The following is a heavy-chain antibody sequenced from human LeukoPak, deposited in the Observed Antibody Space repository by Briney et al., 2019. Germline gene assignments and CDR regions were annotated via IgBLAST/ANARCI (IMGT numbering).Heavy chain of an antibody. J-gene: IGHJ2*01. CDR1: GYSISSGYY. D-gene: IGHD4-17*01. CDR3: ARPMTTVRERWYFDL. CDR2: IYHSGST. V-gene: IGHV4-38-2*01. Sequence: SETLSLTCAVSGYSISSGYYWGWIRQPPGKGLEWIGSIYHSGSTYYNPSLKSRVTISVDTSKDQFSLKLSSVTAADTAVYYCARPMTTVRERWYFDLWGRGTLVTVSS.